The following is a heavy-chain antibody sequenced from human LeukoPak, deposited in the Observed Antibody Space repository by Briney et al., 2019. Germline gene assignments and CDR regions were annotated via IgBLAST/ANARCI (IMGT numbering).Heavy chain of an antibody. CDR2: IGAYNGNT. CDR3: ARDLGYCSGGSCYYWFDP. J-gene: IGHJ5*02. V-gene: IGHV1-18*01. Sequence: ASVKVSFKASGYTFTSYGISWVRQAPGQGLEWMGWIGAYNGNTNYAQKLQGRVTMTTDTSTSTAYMELRSLRSDDTAVYYCARDLGYCSGGSCYYWFDPWGQGTLVTVSS. D-gene: IGHD2-15*01. CDR1: GYTFTSYG.